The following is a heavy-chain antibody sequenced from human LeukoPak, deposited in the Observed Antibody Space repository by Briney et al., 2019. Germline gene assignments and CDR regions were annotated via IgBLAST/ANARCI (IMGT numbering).Heavy chain of an antibody. CDR3: AKSIGGTSYYYDSSGYYFDY. CDR1: GFTFSSYA. J-gene: IGHJ4*02. Sequence: GGSLRLSCAASGFTFSSYAMSWVRQAPGKGLEWVSAISGSGGSTYYADPVKGRFTISRDNSKNTLYLQMNSLRAEDTAVYYCAKSIGGTSYYYDSSGYYFDYWGQGTLVTVSP. CDR2: ISGSGGST. V-gene: IGHV3-23*01. D-gene: IGHD3-22*01.